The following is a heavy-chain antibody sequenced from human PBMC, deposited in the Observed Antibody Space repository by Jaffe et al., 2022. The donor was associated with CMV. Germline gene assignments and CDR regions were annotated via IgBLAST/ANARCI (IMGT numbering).Heavy chain of an antibody. CDR1: GFTFSSYW. CDR2: IKQDGSEK. J-gene: IGHJ4*02. D-gene: IGHD4-17*01. Sequence: EVQLVESGGGLVQPGGSLRLSCAASGFTFSSYWMSWVRQAPGKGLEWVANIKQDGSEKYYVDSVKGRFTISRDNAKNSLYLQMNSLRAEDTAVYYCARDCFSRADYGDYGFDYWGQGTLVTVSS. CDR3: ARDCFSRADYGDYGFDY. V-gene: IGHV3-7*01.